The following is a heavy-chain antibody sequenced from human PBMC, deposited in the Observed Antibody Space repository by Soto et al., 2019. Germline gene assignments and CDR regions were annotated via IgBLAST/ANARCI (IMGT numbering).Heavy chain of an antibody. CDR3: AGLRTYGGYGY. V-gene: IGHV1-69*13. CDR2: IIPIFGTA. Sequence: WASVKVSCKASGGTFSSYAISWVRQAPGQGLEWMGGIIPIFGTANYAQKFQGRVTITADESTSTAYMELSSLRSEDTAVYYCAGLRTYGGYGYWGQGTLVTVSS. J-gene: IGHJ4*02. D-gene: IGHD5-12*01. CDR1: GGTFSSYA.